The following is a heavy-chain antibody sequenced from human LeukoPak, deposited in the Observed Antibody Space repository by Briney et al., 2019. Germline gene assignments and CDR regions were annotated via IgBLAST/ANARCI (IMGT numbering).Heavy chain of an antibody. J-gene: IGHJ4*02. Sequence: LTGGSLRLSCVDSGFTFSSYDMSWVRQIPGKGLEWVSAISASGGSTYCADSVKGRFTISRDNSKNTLYLQMSSLRAEDTAVYYCARDYPTSGIVTIFDYWGQGTLVTVSS. D-gene: IGHD1-1*01. V-gene: IGHV3-23*01. CDR3: ARDYPTSGIVTIFDY. CDR1: GFTFSSYD. CDR2: ISASGGST.